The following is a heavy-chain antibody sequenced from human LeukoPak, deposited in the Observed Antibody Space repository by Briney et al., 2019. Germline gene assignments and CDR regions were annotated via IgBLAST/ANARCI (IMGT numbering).Heavy chain of an antibody. CDR2: IYYSGST. CDR1: GGSISSSSYY. Sequence: SETLSLTCTVSGGSISSSSYYWGWIRQPPGKGLEWIATIYYSGSTYYNPSLKSRVTISVDTSKNQFSLKLSSVTAADTAVYYCARQAVAGTIGWFDPWGQGTLVTVSS. J-gene: IGHJ5*02. D-gene: IGHD6-19*01. V-gene: IGHV4-39*01. CDR3: ARQAVAGTIGWFDP.